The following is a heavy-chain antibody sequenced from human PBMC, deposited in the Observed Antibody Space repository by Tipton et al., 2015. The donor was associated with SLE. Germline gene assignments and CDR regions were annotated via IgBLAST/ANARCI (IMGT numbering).Heavy chain of an antibody. V-gene: IGHV4-34*01. CDR3: ARGEVVVVTATRGYYYYMDV. D-gene: IGHD2-21*02. Sequence: TLSLTCTVSGGSISSYYWSWIRQPPGKGLEWIGEINHSGSTNYNPSLKSRVTISVDTSKNQFSLKLSSVTAADTAVYYCARGEVVVVTATRGYYYYMDVWGKGTTVTVSS. CDR1: GGSISSYY. J-gene: IGHJ6*03. CDR2: INHSGST.